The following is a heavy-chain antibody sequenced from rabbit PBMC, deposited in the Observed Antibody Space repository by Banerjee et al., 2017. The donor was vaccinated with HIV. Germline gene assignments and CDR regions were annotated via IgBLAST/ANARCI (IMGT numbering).Heavy chain of an antibody. V-gene: IGHV1S45*01. D-gene: IGHD6-1*01. CDR2: IYGSSGST. CDR3: ARDDFEYAGYAYALRL. J-gene: IGHJ4*01. CDR1: GFTISSSYS. Sequence: QEQLVESRGDLVKPGASLTLSCKASGFTISSSYSMCWVRQAPGKGLEWIACIYGSSGSTWYASWAKGRFTISKTSSTTVTLQMTSLTVADTATYFCARDDFEYAGYAYALRLWGPGTLVTVS.